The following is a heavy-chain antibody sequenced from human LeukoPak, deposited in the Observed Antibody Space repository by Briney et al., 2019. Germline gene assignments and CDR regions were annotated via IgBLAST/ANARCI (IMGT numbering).Heavy chain of an antibody. V-gene: IGHV1-69*05. Sequence: SVKVSCKATSRISWVRQAPGQGLEWMGGIIPIFGTANYAQKFQGRVTITTDESTSTAYMELSSLRSEDTAVYYCARPSYYDFWSGYRDYYMDVWGKGTTVTVSS. CDR3: ARPSYYDFWSGYRDYYMDV. CDR2: IIPIFGTA. D-gene: IGHD3-3*01. J-gene: IGHJ6*03. CDR1: TSR.